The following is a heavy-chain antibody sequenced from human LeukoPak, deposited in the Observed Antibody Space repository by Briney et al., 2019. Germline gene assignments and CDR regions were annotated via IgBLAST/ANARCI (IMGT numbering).Heavy chain of an antibody. V-gene: IGHV4-59*01. CDR1: DDSIKSYF. J-gene: IGHJ4*02. CDR2: VFYSGST. D-gene: IGHD3-22*01. Sequence: SETLSLTFTVSDDSIKSYFWTWIRQSPGKGMEWIGYVFYSGSTSYNPSLRSRLTMSVDTSKSQFSLNLNSVTTADTAMYYCARGTRRHYDGSGYYYGEFDSWGQGILVTVSS. CDR3: ARGTRRHYDGSGYYYGEFDS.